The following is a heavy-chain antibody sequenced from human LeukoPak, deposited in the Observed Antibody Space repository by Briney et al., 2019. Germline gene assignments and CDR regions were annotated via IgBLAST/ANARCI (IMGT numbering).Heavy chain of an antibody. CDR1: GGTFSSYA. Sequence: ASVKVSCKASGGTFSSYAISWVRQAPGQGLEWMGGIIPIFGTANYAQKFQGRVTITTDESTSTAYTELSSLRSEDTAVYYCARAGDSSGYYYYMDVWGKGTTVTVSS. CDR2: IIPIFGTA. CDR3: ARAGDSSGYYYYMDV. D-gene: IGHD3-22*01. J-gene: IGHJ6*03. V-gene: IGHV1-69*05.